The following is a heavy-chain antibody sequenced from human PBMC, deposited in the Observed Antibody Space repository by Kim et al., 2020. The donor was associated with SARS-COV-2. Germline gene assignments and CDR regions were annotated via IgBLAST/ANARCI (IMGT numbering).Heavy chain of an antibody. D-gene: IGHD6-13*01. CDR1: GYTFSGYY. CDR3: ARETQQLGFDY. Sequence: ASVKVSCKASGYTFSGYYMHWVRQAPGQGLEWMGRINPNSGNTNYAQKFQGRVTMTRDTSISTAYMELSSLSSDDTAVYYCARETQQLGFDYWGQGTLVT. CDR2: INPNSGNT. V-gene: IGHV1-2*06. J-gene: IGHJ4*02.